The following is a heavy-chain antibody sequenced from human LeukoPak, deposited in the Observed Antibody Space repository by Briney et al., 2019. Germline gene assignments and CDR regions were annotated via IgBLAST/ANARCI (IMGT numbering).Heavy chain of an antibody. CDR3: ARDNPPAGASYYYYYMDV. CDR2: INPSGGST. Sequence: GASVKVSCKASGYTFTSYYMHWVRQAPGQGLEWMGMINPSGGSTSYAQKFQGRVTMTRDTSTSTVYMELSSLRSEDTAVYYCARDNPPAGASYYYYYMDVWGKGTTVTVSS. D-gene: IGHD4/OR15-4a*01. CDR1: GYTFTSYY. J-gene: IGHJ6*03. V-gene: IGHV1-46*01.